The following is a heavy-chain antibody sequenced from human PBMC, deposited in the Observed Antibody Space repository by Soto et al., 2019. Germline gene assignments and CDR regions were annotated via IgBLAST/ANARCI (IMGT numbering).Heavy chain of an antibody. Sequence: LETLSLTCTVSGGSISSSSYYWGWIRQPPGKGLEWIGKINYSGSTNYNPSLKSRVTISVDTSKNQFSLKLSSVTAADTAVYYCARGLSGIMITFGGVTYYYYMDVWGKGTTVTVS. J-gene: IGHJ6*03. V-gene: IGHV4-39*07. CDR2: INYSGST. CDR3: ARGLSGIMITFGGVTYYYYMDV. D-gene: IGHD3-16*01. CDR1: GGSISSSSYY.